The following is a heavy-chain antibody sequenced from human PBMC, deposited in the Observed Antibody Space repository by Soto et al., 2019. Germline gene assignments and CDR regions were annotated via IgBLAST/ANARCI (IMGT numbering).Heavy chain of an antibody. D-gene: IGHD4-17*01. J-gene: IGHJ4*02. V-gene: IGHV4-59*01. CDR3: ARASPYGDYALDY. CDR2: ISYSGST. Sequence: PSETLSLTCTVSGGSISSYYWIWIRRPPGKGLEWIGYISYSGSTNYNPSLKSRPTISVDTSKNQFSLKLRSVTAADTAVYYCARASPYGDYALDYWGQGTLVTVSS. CDR1: GGSISSYY.